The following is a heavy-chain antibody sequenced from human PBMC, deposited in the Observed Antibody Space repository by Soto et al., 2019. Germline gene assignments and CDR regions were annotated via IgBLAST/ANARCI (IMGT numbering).Heavy chain of an antibody. V-gene: IGHV1-2*04. Sequence: QVQLVQSWAEVKKPGASVKVSCKASGYTFTGYYMHWVRQAPGQGLEWMGWINPNSGGTNYAQKFQGWVTMTRDTSISTAYMELSRLRSDDTAVYYCTREIAARSGYYYYGMDVWGQGTTVTVSS. CDR2: INPNSGGT. J-gene: IGHJ6*02. D-gene: IGHD6-6*01. CDR1: GYTFTGYY. CDR3: TREIAARSGYYYYGMDV.